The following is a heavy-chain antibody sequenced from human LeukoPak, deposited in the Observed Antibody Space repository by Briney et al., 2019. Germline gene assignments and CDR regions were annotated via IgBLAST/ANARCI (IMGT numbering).Heavy chain of an antibody. CDR3: ARVYGKTVTSYY. CDR1: GFTFSSYS. V-gene: IGHV3-48*01. D-gene: IGHD4-17*01. Sequence: PGGSLRLSCAASGFTFSSYSMNWVRQAPGKGREWVSYISSCSSTIVYADSVKGRFTISRDNAKNSLYLQMNSLRAEDTAVYYCARVYGKTVTSYYWGQGTLVTVSS. J-gene: IGHJ4*02. CDR2: ISSCSSTI.